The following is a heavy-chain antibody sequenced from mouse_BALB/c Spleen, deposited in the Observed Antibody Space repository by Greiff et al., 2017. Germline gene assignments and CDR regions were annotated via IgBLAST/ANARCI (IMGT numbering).Heavy chain of an antibody. V-gene: IGHV14-3*02. CDR3: ADYDAMDY. CDR1: GFNIKDTY. CDR2: IDPANGNT. Sequence: EVQLQQSGAELVKPGASVKLSCTASGFNIKDTYMHWVKQRPVQGLEWIGRIDPANGNTKYDPKFQGKATITADTSSNTAYLQLSSLTSEDTAVYYCADYDAMDYWGQGTSVTVSS. J-gene: IGHJ4*01.